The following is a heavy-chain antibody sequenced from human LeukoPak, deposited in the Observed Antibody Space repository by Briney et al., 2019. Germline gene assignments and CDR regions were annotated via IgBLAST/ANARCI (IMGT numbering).Heavy chain of an antibody. V-gene: IGHV3-11*01. D-gene: IGHD2-2*01. J-gene: IGHJ4*02. CDR1: GFTFSTSA. CDR2: ISGSGSTI. Sequence: PGGSLRLSCAASGFTFSTSAMSWIRQAPGKGLEWVSYISGSGSTIYYADSVKGRFTISRDNAKNSLYLQMNSLRAEDTAVYYCARGGGSGYCSSISCIDYWGQGTLVTVSS. CDR3: ARGGGSGYCSSISCIDY.